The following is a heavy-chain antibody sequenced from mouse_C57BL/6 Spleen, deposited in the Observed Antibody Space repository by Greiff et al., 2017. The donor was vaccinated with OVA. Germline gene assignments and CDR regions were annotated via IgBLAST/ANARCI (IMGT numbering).Heavy chain of an antibody. D-gene: IGHD1-1*01. V-gene: IGHV5-12*01. CDR1: GFTFSDYY. CDR2: ISNGGGST. Sequence: EVKVVESGGGLVQPGGSLKLSCAASGFTFSDYYMYWVRQTPEKRLEWVAYISNGGGSTYYPDTVKGRCTISRDNAKNTLYLQMSRLKSEDTAMYYCARRDYGSSYDAMDYWGQGTSVTVSS. CDR3: ARRDYGSSYDAMDY. J-gene: IGHJ4*01.